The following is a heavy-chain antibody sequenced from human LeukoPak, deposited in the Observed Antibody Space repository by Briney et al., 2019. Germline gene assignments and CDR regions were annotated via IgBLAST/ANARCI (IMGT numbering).Heavy chain of an antibody. CDR1: GFTVSDAW. J-gene: IGHJ4*02. Sequence: GGSLRLSCAASGFTVSDAWMNWVRQVPGKGLEWIGLFKSKTNGGTTDYAAPVKGRFTMSRDDSKNTLYLQMNSLKTEDTAMYYCTTEYSGSFSNWGQGILVTVS. CDR3: TTEYSGSFSN. V-gene: IGHV3-15*01. CDR2: FKSKTNGGTT. D-gene: IGHD1-26*01.